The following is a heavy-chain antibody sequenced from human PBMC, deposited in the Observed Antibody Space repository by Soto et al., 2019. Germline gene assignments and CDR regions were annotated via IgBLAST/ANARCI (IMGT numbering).Heavy chain of an antibody. CDR1: EFTVRNNY. CDR2: IYSGGST. D-gene: IGHD3-10*01. J-gene: IGHJ4*02. CDR3: ASRDRLPNFDY. V-gene: IGHV3-53*01. Sequence: VPRAASEFTVRNNYMSRVRQAPGKGLEWVSVIYSGGSTYYADSVKGRFTISRDNSKNTLYLQMNSLRAEDTAVYYCASRDRLPNFDYWGQGTLVPVSS.